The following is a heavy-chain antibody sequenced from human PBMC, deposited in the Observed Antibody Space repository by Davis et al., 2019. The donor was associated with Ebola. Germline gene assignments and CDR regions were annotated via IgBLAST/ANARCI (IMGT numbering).Heavy chain of an antibody. CDR2: IVVGSGNT. V-gene: IGHV1-58*02. Sequence: SVKVSCKASGYTFTSSGMHWVRQARGQGLEWIGGIVVGSGNTNYAQKFQGRVTITRDMSTSTSYLDLRNLRSEDTATYYCADSAGTVGKFDHWGQGTLVTVSS. CDR1: GYTFTSSG. J-gene: IGHJ4*01. CDR3: ADSAGTVGKFDH. D-gene: IGHD4-17*01.